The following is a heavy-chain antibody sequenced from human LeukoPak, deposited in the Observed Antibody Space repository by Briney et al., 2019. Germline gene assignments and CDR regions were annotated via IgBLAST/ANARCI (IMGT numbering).Heavy chain of an antibody. V-gene: IGHV3-7*01. D-gene: IGHD6-19*01. CDR3: ASPFFLSSGWYGNDY. CDR1: GFTFTNYW. J-gene: IGHJ4*02. CDR2: IKQDGSEK. Sequence: GGSLRLSCAASGFTFTNYWLTWVRQAPGKGLEWVANIKQDGSEKYYVDSVKGRFTISRDNSKNTLYLQMNSLRAEDTAVYYCASPFFLSSGWYGNDYWGQGTLVTVSS.